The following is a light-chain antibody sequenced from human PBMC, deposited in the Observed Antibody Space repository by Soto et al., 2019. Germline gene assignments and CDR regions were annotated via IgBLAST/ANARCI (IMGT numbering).Light chain of an antibody. J-gene: IGLJ1*01. CDR3: SSYTSSSTYV. V-gene: IGLV2-14*01. CDR2: EVS. Sequence: QSVLTQPASVSGSPGQSITISCTGTSSDVGTYNYVSRYQLRPGKAPKLMVYEVSNRPSGVSNRFSGSKSGNTASLTISGLQAEDEADYHCSSYTSSSTYVFGTGTKVTVL. CDR1: SSDVGTYNY.